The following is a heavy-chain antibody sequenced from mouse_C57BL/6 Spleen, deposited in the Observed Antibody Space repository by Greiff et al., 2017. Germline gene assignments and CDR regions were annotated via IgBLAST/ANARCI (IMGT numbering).Heavy chain of an antibody. CDR1: GFTFTDYY. CDR3: ARSPHHLPGSSYGIDY. D-gene: IGHD1-1*01. Sequence: EVKVVESGGGLVQPGGSLSLSCAASGFTFTDYYMSWVRQPPGKALEWLGFIRNKANGYTTEYSASVKGRFTISRDNTQSILYLQMNALRAEDSATYYCARSPHHLPGSSYGIDYWGQGTTLTVSS. CDR2: IRNKANGYTT. V-gene: IGHV7-3*01. J-gene: IGHJ2*01.